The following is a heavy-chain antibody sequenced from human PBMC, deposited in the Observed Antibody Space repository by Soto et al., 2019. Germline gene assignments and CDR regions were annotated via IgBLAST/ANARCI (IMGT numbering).Heavy chain of an antibody. CDR3: AREGGIVGATAADY. D-gene: IGHD1-26*01. CDR2: IFYSGST. J-gene: IGHJ4*02. CDR1: GGSISSGGYY. V-gene: IGHV4-31*03. Sequence: QVQLQESGPGLVKPSQTLSLTCTVSGGSISSGGYYWSWIRQHPGKGLEWIGYIFYSGSTYYNPSLKSRVTIAVDTSKNQFSLKLSSVTAADTAVYYCAREGGIVGATAADYWGQGTLVTVSS.